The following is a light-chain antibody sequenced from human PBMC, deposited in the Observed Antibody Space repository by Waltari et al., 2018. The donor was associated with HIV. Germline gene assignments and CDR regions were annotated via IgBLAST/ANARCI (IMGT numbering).Light chain of an antibody. CDR3: SSFAGASTYV. J-gene: IGLJ1*01. V-gene: IGLV2-11*01. CDR2: RVN. CDR1: GRDVGGYNY. Sequence: QSALTQPRSVSGSPGQSITISCTGTGRDVGGYNYASWHQQLPGGLPTLLIYRVNERPSGVPARFSGSKSGNTASLTVSGLQPEDEADYYCSSFAGASTYVFGTGTAVTVL.